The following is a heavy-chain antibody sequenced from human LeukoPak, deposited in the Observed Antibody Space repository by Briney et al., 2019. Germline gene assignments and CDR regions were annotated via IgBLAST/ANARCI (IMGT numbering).Heavy chain of an antibody. CDR2: ISSSSSYI. CDR1: GFTFSSYS. CDR3: AGSGGSTAYGMDV. J-gene: IGHJ6*02. V-gene: IGHV3-21*01. Sequence: GGSLRLSCAASGFTFSSYSMNWVRQAPGKGLEWVSSISSSSSYIYYADSVKGRFTISRDNAKHSLYLQMNSLRAEDTAVYYCAGSGGSTAYGMDVWGQGTTVTVSS. D-gene: IGHD2-15*01.